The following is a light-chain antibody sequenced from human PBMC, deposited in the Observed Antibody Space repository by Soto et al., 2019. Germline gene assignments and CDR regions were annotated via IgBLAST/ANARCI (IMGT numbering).Light chain of an antibody. J-gene: IGKJ4*01. CDR3: HQRGDWPPT. V-gene: IGKV3-11*01. CDR2: NTS. CDR1: QSLSRH. Sequence: EIVLTQSPATLSLSPGERATLSCRASQSLSRHLAWYQQIPGQAPRLLIYNTSNRATGIPARFSGSGSGTDFTLTISSLEPEDFAVYYCHQRGDWPPTFGGGTKVEIK.